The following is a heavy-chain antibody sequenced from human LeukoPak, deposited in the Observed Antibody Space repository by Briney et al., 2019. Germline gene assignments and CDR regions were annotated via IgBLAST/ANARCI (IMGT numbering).Heavy chain of an antibody. J-gene: IGHJ6*04. CDR1: GFTFSSYE. CDR3: AELGITMIGGV. D-gene: IGHD3-10*02. V-gene: IGHV3-48*03. Sequence: GGSLRLSCAASGFTFSSYEMNWVRQPPGRGLEWVSYISSSGSTIYYADSVKGRFTISRDNAKNSLYLQMNSLRAEDTAVYYCAELGITMIGGVWGKGTTVTISS. CDR2: ISSSGSTI.